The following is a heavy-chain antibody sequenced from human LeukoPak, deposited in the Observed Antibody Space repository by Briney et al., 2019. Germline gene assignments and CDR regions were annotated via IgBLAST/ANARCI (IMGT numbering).Heavy chain of an antibody. V-gene: IGHV1-2*02. D-gene: IGHD3-22*01. CDR3: AREGIYDSSGHFDY. J-gene: IGHJ4*02. CDR2: INPNSGGT. CDR1: GYTFTGYY. Sequence: GASVKVSCKASGYTFTGYYMHWVRQAPGQGLEWMGWINPNSGGTNYAQKFQGRVTMTRDTSISTAYMELSRLRSDDTAVYYCAREGIYDSSGHFDYWGQGTLVTVSS.